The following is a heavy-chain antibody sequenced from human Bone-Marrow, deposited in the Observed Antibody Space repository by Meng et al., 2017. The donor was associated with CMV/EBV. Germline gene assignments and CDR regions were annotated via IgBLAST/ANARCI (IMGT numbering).Heavy chain of an antibody. V-gene: IGHV2-5*02. CDR2: LSSDDNT. CDR1: GFSSHTTGVG. Sequence: QITLKEFGPILVQPTLTLVLTCCFCGFSSHTTGVGVGWICQAPGQPLERLSLLSSDDNTRYSTSLKSRLTITKDTSKNQVVLTMTNMDPVDTATYYCARRRYYGSGSLDFWGQGTLVTVSS. CDR3: ARRRYYGSGSLDF. J-gene: IGHJ4*02. D-gene: IGHD3-10*01.